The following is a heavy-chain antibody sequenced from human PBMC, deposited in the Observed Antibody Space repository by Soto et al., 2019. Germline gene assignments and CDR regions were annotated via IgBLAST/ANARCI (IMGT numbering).Heavy chain of an antibody. CDR3: ATQVQTNMVTNGYFDY. V-gene: IGHV4-31*03. D-gene: IGHD5-18*01. CDR2: IYNSGST. CDR1: AGSISSGGYY. Sequence: QVQLQESGPGLVKPSQTLSLTCTVSAGSISSGGYYWSWIRQHPGKGLEWIGYIYNSGSTYYNPSLKSRVNSAVDPSKNQFSLKLSSVTAADTAVYYCATQVQTNMVTNGYFDYWGQGTLVTVSS. J-gene: IGHJ4*02.